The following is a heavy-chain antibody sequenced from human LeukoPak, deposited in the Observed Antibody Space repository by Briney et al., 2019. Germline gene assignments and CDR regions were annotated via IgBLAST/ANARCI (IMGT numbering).Heavy chain of an antibody. D-gene: IGHD6-19*01. CDR2: IYTGGST. V-gene: IGHV3-66*01. CDR3: VRVAYTSGWFRN. CDR1: GLTVSSNY. Sequence: PGGSLRLSCAASGLTVSSNYMSWVRQAPGKGLEWVSVIYTGGSTYYADSVKGRFTISRDNSKNTLYLQMNSLRAEDTAVYYCVRVAYTSGWFRNWGQGTLLTVSS. J-gene: IGHJ4*02.